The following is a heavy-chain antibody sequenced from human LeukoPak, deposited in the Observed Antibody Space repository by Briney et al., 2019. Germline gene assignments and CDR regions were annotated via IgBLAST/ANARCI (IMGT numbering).Heavy chain of an antibody. CDR1: GFTFSSYE. Sequence: SGGSLRLSCAASGFTFSSYEMNWVRQAPGKGLEWVSYISSSGSTIYYADSVKGRFTISRDNAKNSLYLQMNSLRAEDTAVYYCARDRSTPTALATYYYYGMDVWGQGTTVTASS. J-gene: IGHJ6*02. CDR3: ARDRSTPTALATYYYYGMDV. V-gene: IGHV3-48*03. D-gene: IGHD5-12*01. CDR2: ISSSGSTI.